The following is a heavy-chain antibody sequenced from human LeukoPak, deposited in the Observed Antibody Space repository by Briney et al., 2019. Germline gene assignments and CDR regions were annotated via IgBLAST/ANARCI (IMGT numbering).Heavy chain of an antibody. D-gene: IGHD5-18*01. CDR1: GFTVSSRY. Sequence: LRLSCAASGFTVSSRYMSWVRQAPGKGLEWIGYIYYSGSTYYNPSLKSRVTISVDTSKNQFSLKLSSVTAADTAVYYCARRGYSYGLTYFDYWGQGTLVTVSS. J-gene: IGHJ4*02. CDR2: IYYSGST. CDR3: ARRGYSYGLTYFDY. V-gene: IGHV4-30-4*08.